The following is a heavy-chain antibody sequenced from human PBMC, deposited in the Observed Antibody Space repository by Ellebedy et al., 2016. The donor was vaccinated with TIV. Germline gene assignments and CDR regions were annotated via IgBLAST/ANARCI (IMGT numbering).Heavy chain of an antibody. CDR2: ISGSGGST. CDR1: GFTFSSYA. Sequence: GESLKISXAASGFTFSSYAMSWVRQAPGKGLEWVSAISGSGGSTYYADSVKGRFTISRDNSKNTLYLQMNSLRAEDTAVYYCANLPSHLWFGELFRRLWGQGTMVTVSS. J-gene: IGHJ3*01. D-gene: IGHD3-10*01. V-gene: IGHV3-23*01. CDR3: ANLPSHLWFGELFRRL.